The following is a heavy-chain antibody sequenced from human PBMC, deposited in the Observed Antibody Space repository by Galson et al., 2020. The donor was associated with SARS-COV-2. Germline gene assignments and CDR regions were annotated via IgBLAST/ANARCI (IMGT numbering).Heavy chain of an antibody. J-gene: IGHJ6*03. CDR3: ARDGTDPYDFWSGYYDYYYMDV. D-gene: IGHD3-3*01. V-gene: IGHV3-74*01. CDR2: INSDGSST. CDR1: GFTFSSYW. Sequence: GESLKISCAASGFTFSSYWMHWVRQAPGKGLVWVSRINSDGSSTSYADSVKGRFTISRDNAKNTLYLQMNSLRAEDTAVYYCARDGTDPYDFWSGYYDYYYMDVWGKGTTVTVSS.